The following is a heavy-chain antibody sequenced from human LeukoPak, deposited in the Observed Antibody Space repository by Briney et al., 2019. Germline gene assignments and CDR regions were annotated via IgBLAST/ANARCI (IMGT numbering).Heavy chain of an antibody. CDR3: VKNGVYTSGWYGGYFDH. Sequence: GRSLRLSCAASGFTFSSYGMHWVRQAPGKGLEWVAVISYDGSNKYYADSVKGRFTISRDNSKNTLYLQLSSLRSEDSAVYYCVKNGVYTSGWYGGYFDHWGQGTLVTVSS. J-gene: IGHJ4*02. V-gene: IGHV3-30*18. D-gene: IGHD6-19*01. CDR1: GFTFSSYG. CDR2: ISYDGSNK.